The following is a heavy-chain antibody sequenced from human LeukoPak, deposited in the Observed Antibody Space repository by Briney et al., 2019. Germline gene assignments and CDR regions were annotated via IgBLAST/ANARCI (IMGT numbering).Heavy chain of an antibody. Sequence: PGRSLRLSCAASGFTFSSYAMHWVRQAPGKGLEWVAVISYDGSNKYYAGSVKGRFTISRDNSKNTLYLQMNSLSAEDTAVYYCARGSSGWYVGPEGYWGQGTLVTVSS. CDR3: ARGSSGWYVGPEGY. CDR1: GFTFSSYA. CDR2: ISYDGSNK. D-gene: IGHD6-19*01. V-gene: IGHV3-30-3*01. J-gene: IGHJ4*02.